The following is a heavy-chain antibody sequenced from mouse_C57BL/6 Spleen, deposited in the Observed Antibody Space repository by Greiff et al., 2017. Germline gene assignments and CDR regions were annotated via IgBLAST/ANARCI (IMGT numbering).Heavy chain of an antibody. CDR3: ARSSPNAMDY. V-gene: IGHV1-69*01. CDR2: IDPSDSYT. J-gene: IGHJ4*01. Sequence: VQLQQPGAELVMPGASVKLSCKASGYTFTSYWMHWVKQRPGQGLEWIGEIDPSDSYTNYNQKFKGKSTLTVDKSSSTAYIQLSSLTSEDSAVYYCARSSPNAMDYWGQGTSVTVSS. CDR1: GYTFTSYW.